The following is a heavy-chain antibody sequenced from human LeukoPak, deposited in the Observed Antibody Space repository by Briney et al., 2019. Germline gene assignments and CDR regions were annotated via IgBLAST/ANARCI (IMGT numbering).Heavy chain of an antibody. CDR3: ATLYYDILTGYYNFAFDI. V-gene: IGHV1-24*01. CDR2: FDPEDGET. D-gene: IGHD3-9*01. J-gene: IGHJ3*02. Sequence: ASVKVSCKASGGTFSSYAISWVRQAPGQGLEWMGGFDPEDGETIYAQKFQGRVTMTEDTSTDTAYMELSSLRSEDTAVYYCATLYYDILTGYYNFAFDIWGQGTMVTVSS. CDR1: GGTFSSYA.